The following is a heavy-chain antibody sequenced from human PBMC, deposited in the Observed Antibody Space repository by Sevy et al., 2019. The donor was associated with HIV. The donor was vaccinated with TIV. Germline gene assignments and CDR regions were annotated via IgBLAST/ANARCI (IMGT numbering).Heavy chain of an antibody. Sequence: SETLSLTCTVSGGSISSYYWSWIRQPPGKGLEWIGYIYYSGSTNYNPSLKSRVTISVDTSKNQFSLKLSSVTAADTAVYYCASFIIAAAGTGHFDYWGQGTPVTVSS. J-gene: IGHJ4*02. CDR1: GGSISSYY. D-gene: IGHD6-13*01. V-gene: IGHV4-59*01. CDR3: ASFIIAAAGTGHFDY. CDR2: IYYSGST.